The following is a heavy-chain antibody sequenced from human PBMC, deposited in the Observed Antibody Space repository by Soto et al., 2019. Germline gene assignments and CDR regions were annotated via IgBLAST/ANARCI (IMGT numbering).Heavy chain of an antibody. CDR2: INHSGST. V-gene: IGHV4-34*01. CDR3: AIRTTVTTGFMDV. D-gene: IGHD4-4*01. J-gene: IGHJ6*03. Sequence: SETLSLTCAVYGGSFSGYYWSWIRQPPGKGLEWIGEINHSGSTNYNPSLKSRVTISVDTSKNQFSLKLSSVTAADTAVYYCAIRTTVTTGFMDVWGKGTTVTVSS. CDR1: GGSFSGYY.